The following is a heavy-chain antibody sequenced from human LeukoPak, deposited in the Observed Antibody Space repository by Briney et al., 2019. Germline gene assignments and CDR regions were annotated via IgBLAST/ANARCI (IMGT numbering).Heavy chain of an antibody. D-gene: IGHD2-8*01. J-gene: IGHJ2*01. CDR1: GFTVSSNY. CDR2: IYKAGNT. Sequence: PGGSLRLSCAASGFTVSSNYMNWVRQAPGRGPEWVSVIYKAGNTFYADSVEGRFTMSRDNSKNTLYLQMNSLRAEDPAVYYCARVLLDTNGDQYWYYDLWGRGTLVTVSS. CDR3: ARVLLDTNGDQYWYYDL. V-gene: IGHV3-53*01.